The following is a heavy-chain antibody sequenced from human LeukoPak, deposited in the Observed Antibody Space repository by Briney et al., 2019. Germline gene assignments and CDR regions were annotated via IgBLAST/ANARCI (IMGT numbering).Heavy chain of an antibody. V-gene: IGHV4-59*11. Sequence: PSETLSLTCTVSGGSISSQYWSWIRQPPGKGLEWIGYTYYSGTTSYNPSLKSRVTISVDTSKNQFSLRLSSVTAADTAVYYCARDIISEYSSSHSHFDPWGQGTLVTVSS. CDR2: TYYSGTT. CDR3: ARDIISEYSSSHSHFDP. CDR1: GGSISSQY. J-gene: IGHJ5*02. D-gene: IGHD6-6*01.